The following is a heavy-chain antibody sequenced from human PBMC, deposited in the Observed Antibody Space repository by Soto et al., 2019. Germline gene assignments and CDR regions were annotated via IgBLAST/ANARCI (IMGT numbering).Heavy chain of an antibody. Sequence: SETLSLTCTVSGGSISSSSYYWGWIRQPPGKGLEWIGSIYYSGSTYYNPSLKSRVTISVDTSKNQFSLKLSSVTAADTAVYYCARTTFGGVIDNFDYWGQGTLVTVSS. J-gene: IGHJ4*02. V-gene: IGHV4-39*01. CDR2: IYYSGST. CDR1: GGSISSSSYY. CDR3: ARTTFGGVIDNFDY. D-gene: IGHD3-16*02.